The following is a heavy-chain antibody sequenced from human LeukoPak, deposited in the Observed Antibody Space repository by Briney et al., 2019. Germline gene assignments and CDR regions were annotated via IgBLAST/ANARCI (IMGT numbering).Heavy chain of an antibody. V-gene: IGHV3-48*02. D-gene: IGHD1-1*01. CDR2: ISSSSSTI. CDR1: GFTFSSYS. CDR3: ARQLERRRSLLYYFYGMDV. J-gene: IGHJ6*02. Sequence: GGSLRLSCAASGFTFSSYSMNWVRQAPGKGVEWVSYISSSSSTIYYADSVKGRFTISRDNAKNSLYLQMNSLRDEDTAVYYCARQLERRRSLLYYFYGMDVWGQGTTVTVSS.